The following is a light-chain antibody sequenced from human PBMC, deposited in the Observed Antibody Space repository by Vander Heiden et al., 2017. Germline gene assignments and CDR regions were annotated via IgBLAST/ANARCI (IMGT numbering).Light chain of an antibody. Sequence: DIQMTQSPSSLSASVGDRVTITCRASQSVNSYLNWYQQKPGKAPKLLIFAASSLQSAVPSRFSGSGSGTDFTLTISSLQPEDFATYYCQQSYSNPQTFGQGTKLEIK. CDR1: QSVNSY. CDR3: QQSYSNPQT. CDR2: AAS. J-gene: IGKJ2*01. V-gene: IGKV1-39*01.